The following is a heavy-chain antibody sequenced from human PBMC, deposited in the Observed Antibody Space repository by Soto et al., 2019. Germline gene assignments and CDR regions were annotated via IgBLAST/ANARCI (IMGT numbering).Heavy chain of an antibody. CDR2: IYHSWST. V-gene: IGHV4-30-2*01. CDR3: ARGPPFGY. J-gene: IGHJ4*02. D-gene: IGHD3-10*01. Sequence: QLQLQESGSGLVKPSQTLSLTCAVSGGSISSGGYSWSWIRQPPGKGLDGIGYIYHSWSTYYYPSLKSRVTISVDRSMNKFSLTLSSVTAADTAVYYSARGPPFGYWGQGTLVTGSS. CDR1: GGSISSGGYS.